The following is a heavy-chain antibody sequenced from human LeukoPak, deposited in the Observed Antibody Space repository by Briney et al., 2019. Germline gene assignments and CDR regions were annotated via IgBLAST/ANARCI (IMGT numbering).Heavy chain of an antibody. CDR2: IYYSGST. Sequence: SQTLSLTCTVSGGSISSGDYYWSWIRQPPGKGLEWVGYIYYSGSTYYNPSLRSRVTISVDTSKNQFSLKLSSVTAADTAVYYCARAREDAFDIWGQGTMVTVSS. V-gene: IGHV4-30-4*01. CDR1: GGSISSGDYY. J-gene: IGHJ3*02. CDR3: ARAREDAFDI.